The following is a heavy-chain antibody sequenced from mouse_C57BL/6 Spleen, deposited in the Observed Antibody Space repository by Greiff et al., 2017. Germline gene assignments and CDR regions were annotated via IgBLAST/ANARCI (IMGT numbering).Heavy chain of an antibody. D-gene: IGHD1-1*01. CDR1: GYSITSGYY. J-gene: IGHJ2*01. CDR3: ARDLGATVVGY. V-gene: IGHV3-6*01. CDR2: ISYDGSN. Sequence: EVQVVESGPGLVKPSQSLSLTCSVTGYSITSGYYWNWIRQFPGNKLEWMGYISYDGSNNYNPSLKNRIAITRDTSKNQFFLKLNSVTTEDTATYYCARDLGATVVGYWGQGTTLTVSS.